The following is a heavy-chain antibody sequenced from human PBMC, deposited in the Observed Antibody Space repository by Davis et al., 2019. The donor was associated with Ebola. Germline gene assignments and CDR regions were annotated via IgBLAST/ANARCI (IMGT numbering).Heavy chain of an antibody. Sequence: PGGSLRLSCAPSGFTFSGYYMTCIRQAPGRGLEWVQYISSSGRPIYYADSVKGRFTISRDNAKNSLYLQMNSLRAEDTAVYYCARMDKAMADYWGQGTLVTVSS. V-gene: IGHV3-11*01. CDR1: GFTFSGYY. D-gene: IGHD5-18*01. CDR3: ARMDKAMADY. CDR2: ISSSGRPI. J-gene: IGHJ4*02.